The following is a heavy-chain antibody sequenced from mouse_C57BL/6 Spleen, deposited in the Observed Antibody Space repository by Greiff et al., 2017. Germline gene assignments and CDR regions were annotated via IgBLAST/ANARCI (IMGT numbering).Heavy chain of an antibody. CDR2: IYPNTGGT. D-gene: IGHD3-1*01. J-gene: IGHJ4*01. V-gene: IGHV1-26*01. Sequence: EVQLQQSGPELVKPGASVKISCKASGYTFTDYYMNWVKQSHGKSLEWIGDIYPNTGGTSYNQKFKGKATLTVDKSSSTAYMELRSLTSEDSAVYYCAMGALYAMDYGGQGTAVTVSS. CDR3: AMGALYAMDY. CDR1: GYTFTDYY.